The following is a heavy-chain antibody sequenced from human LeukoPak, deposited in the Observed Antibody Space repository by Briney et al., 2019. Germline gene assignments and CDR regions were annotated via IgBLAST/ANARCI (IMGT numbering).Heavy chain of an antibody. CDR3: ARSDTHHIHSSSWHFDY. CDR1: GGSIGTNY. V-gene: IGHV4-59*01. Sequence: SETLSLTCSVSGGSIGTNYWSWIRQVPRKGLEWIGYISYSGSSNYNPSLKSRVTISVDTSKTQFSLYLNSVTAADTAVYYCARSDTHHIHSSSWHFDYWGQGTLVTVSS. CDR2: ISYSGSS. J-gene: IGHJ4*02. D-gene: IGHD6-13*01.